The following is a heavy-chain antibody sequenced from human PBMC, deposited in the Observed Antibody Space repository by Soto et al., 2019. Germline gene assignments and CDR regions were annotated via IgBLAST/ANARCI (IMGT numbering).Heavy chain of an antibody. J-gene: IGHJ5*02. D-gene: IGHD3-3*01. CDR2: INHSGTT. CDR1: GGSFSGYY. CDR3: ARGYDFWSGYDRNLRFDP. Sequence: SETLSLTCAVYGGSFSGYYCCCIRQPPGKGLEWIGEINHSGTTNYNPSLKSRVTISVDTSKNQFSLKLSSVTAADTAVYYCARGYDFWSGYDRNLRFDPWGQGALVTVSS. V-gene: IGHV4-34*01.